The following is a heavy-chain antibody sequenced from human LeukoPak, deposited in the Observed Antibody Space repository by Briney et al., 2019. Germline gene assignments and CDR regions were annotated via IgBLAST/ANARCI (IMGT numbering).Heavy chain of an antibody. Sequence: PSETLSLTCTVSGVSISTTSYYWGWIRQPPGKGLEWIGNIYYSGSTNYNPSLKSRVTISIDPSNNQFSLKLSSVTAADTAVYFCASPTILGVVPAGPWGQGASVIVFS. CDR3: ASPTILGVVPAGP. CDR1: GVSISTTSYY. J-gene: IGHJ5*02. V-gene: IGHV4-39*01. CDR2: IYYSGST. D-gene: IGHD3-3*01.